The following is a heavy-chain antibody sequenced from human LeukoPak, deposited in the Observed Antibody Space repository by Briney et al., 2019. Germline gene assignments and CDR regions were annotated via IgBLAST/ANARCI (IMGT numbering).Heavy chain of an antibody. V-gene: IGHV4-4*07. D-gene: IGHD3-3*01. CDR3: ARDQGYDFWSGYYRGGWFDP. CDR1: GGSISSYY. CDR2: IYTSGST. Sequence: SETLSLTRTVSGGSISSYYWSWIRQPAGKGLEWIGRIYTSGSTNYNPSLKSRVTMSVDTSKNQFSLKLSSVTAADTAVYYCARDQGYDFWSGYYRGGWFDPWGQGTLVTVSS. J-gene: IGHJ5*02.